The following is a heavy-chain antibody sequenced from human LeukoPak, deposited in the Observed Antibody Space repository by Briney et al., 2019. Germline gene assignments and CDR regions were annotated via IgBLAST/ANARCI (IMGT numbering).Heavy chain of an antibody. V-gene: IGHV3-21*04. Sequence: PGGSLRLSCAASGFTFSSYSMNWVRRAPGKGLEWVSSITGSSSHIFYADSVKGRFTISRDNSKNTLYLQMNSLRAEDTAVYYCAKRSDYGGNWNYFDYWGQGTLVTVSS. D-gene: IGHD4-23*01. J-gene: IGHJ4*02. CDR1: GFTFSSYS. CDR2: ITGSSSHI. CDR3: AKRSDYGGNWNYFDY.